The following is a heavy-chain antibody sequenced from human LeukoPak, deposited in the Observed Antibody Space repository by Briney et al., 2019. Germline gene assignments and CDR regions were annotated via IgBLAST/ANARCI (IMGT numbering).Heavy chain of an antibody. D-gene: IGHD3-3*01. V-gene: IGHV3-7*01. CDR3: ARDHYDFWSGSNYYYGMDV. J-gene: IGHJ6*02. Sequence: GGSLRLSCAASGFTFSSYWMSWVRQAPGKGLEWVANIKQDGSEKYYVDSVKGRFTISRDNAKNSLYLQMNSLRAEDTAVYYCARDHYDFWSGSNYYYGMDVWGQGTTVTVSS. CDR2: IKQDGSEK. CDR1: GFTFSSYW.